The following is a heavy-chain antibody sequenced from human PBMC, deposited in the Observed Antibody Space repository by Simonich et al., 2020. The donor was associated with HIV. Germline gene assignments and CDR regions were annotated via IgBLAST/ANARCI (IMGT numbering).Heavy chain of an antibody. V-gene: IGHV1-2*02. CDR3: ARGDWVYSSGWSRNI. D-gene: IGHD6-19*01. CDR1: GYTFTDYS. Sequence: QVQLVQSGAEVKKPGASVKVSCKASGYTFTDYSLHWVRQAPGQGLGGVGWINLNRGATNFSQNFQGRVTLTRDTSSSTAYMELSRLKSDDTAMYYCARGDWVYSSGWSRNIWGQGTMVTVSS. CDR2: INLNRGAT. J-gene: IGHJ3*02.